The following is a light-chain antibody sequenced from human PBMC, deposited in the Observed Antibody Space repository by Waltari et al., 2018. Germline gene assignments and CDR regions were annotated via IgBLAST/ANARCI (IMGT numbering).Light chain of an antibody. CDR2: DVT. CDR1: SSDVGGYDY. CDR3: CSYAGRYTHVV. J-gene: IGLJ2*01. Sequence: QSALTQPRSVSGSPGQSVTISCTGTSSDVGGYDYVSWYQHHQGKAPKLIICDVTKRPSGVPDRFSGSKSCNPASLTISGLQAEDEADYYCCSYAGRYTHVVFGGGTKLTVL. V-gene: IGLV2-11*01.